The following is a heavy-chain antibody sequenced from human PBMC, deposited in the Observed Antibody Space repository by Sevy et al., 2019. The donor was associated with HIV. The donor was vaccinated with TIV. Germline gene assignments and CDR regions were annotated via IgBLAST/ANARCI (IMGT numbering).Heavy chain of an antibody. Sequence: ASVKVSCKASGYTFVYYAIHWVRQAPGQRLEWMGWMNVGNGNTKYSQKFQGRATFSRETSASEAYMELSSLKTEDTAVYYCARDQAGAHKGHDYWGQGTQVTVSS. J-gene: IGHJ4*02. CDR2: MNVGNGNT. CDR3: ARDQAGAHKGHDY. V-gene: IGHV1-3*01. CDR1: GYTFVYYA. D-gene: IGHD6-13*01.